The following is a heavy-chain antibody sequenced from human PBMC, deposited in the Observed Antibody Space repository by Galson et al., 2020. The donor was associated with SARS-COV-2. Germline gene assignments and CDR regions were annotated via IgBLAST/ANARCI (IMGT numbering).Heavy chain of an antibody. D-gene: IGHD3-3*01. J-gene: IGHJ6*03. V-gene: IGHV4-34*01. CDR2: INHSGST. Sequence: SETLSLTCAVYGGSFSGYYWSWIRQPPGKGLEWIGEINHSGSTNYNPSLKSRVTISVDTSKNQFSLKLSSVTAADTAVYYCAREKGITIFGVVHYYYYYYMDVWGKGTTVTVSS. CDR3: AREKGITIFGVVHYYYYYYMDV. CDR1: GGSFSGYY.